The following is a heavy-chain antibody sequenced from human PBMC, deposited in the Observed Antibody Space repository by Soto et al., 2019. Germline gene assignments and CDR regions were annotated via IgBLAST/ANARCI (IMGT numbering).Heavy chain of an antibody. CDR1: GFTFDDYA. Sequence: GGSLRLSCVVSGFTFDDYAMHWVRQAPGGGLEWVSGINWNSAVIGYADSVKGRFTISRDNAKNALYLQMTSLRSEDTALYYCARDPSVTAIGRADHWGQGTLVTVSS. V-gene: IGHV3-9*01. J-gene: IGHJ4*02. D-gene: IGHD5-18*01. CDR2: INWNSAVI. CDR3: ARDPSVTAIGRADH.